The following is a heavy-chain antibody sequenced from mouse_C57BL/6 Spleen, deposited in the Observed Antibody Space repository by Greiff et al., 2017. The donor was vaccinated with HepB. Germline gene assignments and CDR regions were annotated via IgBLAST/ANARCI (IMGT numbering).Heavy chain of an antibody. V-gene: IGHV5-17*01. D-gene: IGHD2-12*01. J-gene: IGHJ3*01. Sequence: EVKLMESGGGLVKPGGSLKLSCAASGFTFRDYGMHWVRQAPEKGLEWVAYISSGSSTIYYADTVKGRFTISRDNAKNTLFLQMTSLRSEDTAMYYCASDCYDRAWFAYWGQGTLVTVSA. CDR2: ISSGSSTI. CDR3: ASDCYDRAWFAY. CDR1: GFTFRDYG.